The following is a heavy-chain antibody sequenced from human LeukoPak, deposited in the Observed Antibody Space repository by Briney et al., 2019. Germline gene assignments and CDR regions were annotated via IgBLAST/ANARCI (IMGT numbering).Heavy chain of an antibody. J-gene: IGHJ3*02. CDR1: GFTFTTAW. CDR3: GASRQYVGAFDI. V-gene: IGHV3-7*01. Sequence: GGALRLSCAASGFTFTTAWMSWVRQAPGKGLQWVANINQDGNEKYYVKSVEGRFTISRDNAENSLYLQLNNLRVEDTAIYYCGASRQYVGAFDIWGQGTLVTVSS. CDR2: INQDGNEK. D-gene: IGHD3-16*01.